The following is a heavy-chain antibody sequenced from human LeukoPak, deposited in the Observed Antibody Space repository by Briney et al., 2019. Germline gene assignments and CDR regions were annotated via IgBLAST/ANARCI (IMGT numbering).Heavy chain of an antibody. V-gene: IGHV3-23*01. J-gene: IGHJ4*02. CDR1: GFAFSSYA. D-gene: IGHD5-18*01. CDR3: AKDPAWIQLWNLHHFDY. CDR2: ISGSGGST. Sequence: QPGGSLRLSCAASGFAFSSYAMSWVRQAPGKGLEWVSAISGSGGSTYYADSVKGRFTISRDNSKNTLYLQMNSLRAEDTAVYYCAKDPAWIQLWNLHHFDYWGQGTLVTVSS.